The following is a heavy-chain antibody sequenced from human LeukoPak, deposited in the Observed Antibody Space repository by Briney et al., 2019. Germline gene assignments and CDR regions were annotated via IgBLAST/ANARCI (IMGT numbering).Heavy chain of an antibody. CDR1: GFTFSSYW. J-gene: IGHJ4*02. V-gene: IGHV3-23*01. D-gene: IGHD3-22*01. CDR3: AKVEMTYYYDSSGYYYQRYFDY. Sequence: GGSLRLSCAASGFTFSSYWMSWVRQAPGKGLEWVSAISGSGGSTYYADSVKGRFTISRDNSKNTLYLQMNSLRAEDTAVYYCAKVEMTYYYDSSGYYYQRYFDYWGQGTLVTVSS. CDR2: ISGSGGST.